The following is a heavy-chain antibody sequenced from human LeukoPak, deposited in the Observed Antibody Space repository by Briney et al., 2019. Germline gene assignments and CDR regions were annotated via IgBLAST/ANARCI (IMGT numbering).Heavy chain of an antibody. D-gene: IGHD1-1*01. CDR1: GFTFSSYS. J-gene: IGHJ4*02. CDR2: ISSSSSYI. Sequence: GGSLRLSCAASGFTFSSYSMNWVRQAPGKGLEWVSSISSSSSYIYCANSVKGRFTISRDNAKNSLYLQMNSLRAEDTAVYYCARGGGTTIPYYYFDYWGQGTLVTVSS. CDR3: ARGGGTTIPYYYFDY. V-gene: IGHV3-21*01.